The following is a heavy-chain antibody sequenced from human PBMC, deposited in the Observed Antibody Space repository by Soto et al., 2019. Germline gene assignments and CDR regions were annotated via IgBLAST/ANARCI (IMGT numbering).Heavy chain of an antibody. CDR1: DGSISSRGYP. Sequence: PSETLSVTCTVSDGSISSRGYPWSWIRQPPGKGLEWIGYMYHSGSTYYNPSLKSRVTISIDRSKNQFSLKLSSVTAADTAVYYCARVPEYWGQRILVTVSS. J-gene: IGHJ4*02. CDR3: ARVPEY. D-gene: IGHD2-2*01. CDR2: MYHSGST. V-gene: IGHV4-30-2*01.